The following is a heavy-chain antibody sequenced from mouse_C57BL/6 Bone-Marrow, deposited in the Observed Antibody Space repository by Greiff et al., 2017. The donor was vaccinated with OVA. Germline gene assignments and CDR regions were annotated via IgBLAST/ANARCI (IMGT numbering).Heavy chain of an antibody. CDR2: ISDGGSYT. D-gene: IGHD6-2*01. CDR1: GFTFSSYA. V-gene: IGHV5-4*03. Sequence: EVMLVESGGGLVKPGGSLKLSCAASGFTFSSYAMSWVRQTPDKRLEWVATISDGGSYTYYPDTVKGRFTISRNNAKNNLYLQMSHLKSEDTAMYYCARLSGLFDYWGQGTTLTVSS. CDR3: ARLSGLFDY. J-gene: IGHJ2*01.